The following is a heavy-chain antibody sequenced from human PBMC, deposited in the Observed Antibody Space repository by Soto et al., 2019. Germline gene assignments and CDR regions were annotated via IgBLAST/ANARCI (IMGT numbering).Heavy chain of an antibody. CDR3: ARVLVVPAAMFGRYYYYYGMDV. Sequence: QVQLQQWGAGLLKPSETLSLTCAVYGGSFSGYYWSWIRQPPGKGLEWIGEINHSGSTNYNPSLNSRVTISVDTSKNQFSLKLSSVTAADTGVYYCARVLVVPAAMFGRYYYYYGMDVWGQGTTVTVSS. CDR1: GGSFSGYY. CDR2: INHSGST. D-gene: IGHD2-2*01. J-gene: IGHJ6*02. V-gene: IGHV4-34*01.